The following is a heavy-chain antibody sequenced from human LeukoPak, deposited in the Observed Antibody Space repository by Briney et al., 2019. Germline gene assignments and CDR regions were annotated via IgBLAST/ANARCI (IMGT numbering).Heavy chain of an antibody. Sequence: ASVKVSCKASGYTFTSYDINWVRQATGQGLEWMGWMNPNSGNTGYAQKFQGRVTMTRNTSIGTAYMELSSLRSEDTAVYYCARGLGYYDSSGYWYWGQGTLVTVSS. D-gene: IGHD3-22*01. CDR2: MNPNSGNT. CDR1: GYTFTSYD. J-gene: IGHJ4*02. CDR3: ARGLGYYDSSGYWY. V-gene: IGHV1-8*01.